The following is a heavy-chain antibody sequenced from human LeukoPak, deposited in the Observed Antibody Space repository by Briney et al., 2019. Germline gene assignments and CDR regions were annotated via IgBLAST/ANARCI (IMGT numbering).Heavy chain of an antibody. V-gene: IGHV4-4*02. CDR2: IYYDGSA. J-gene: IGHJ4*02. CDR1: GGSISSSNW. CDR3: AKHMEVAATFDV. D-gene: IGHD6-19*01. Sequence: PSGTLSLTCAVSGGSISSSNWWSWVRQPPGKGLEWIGEIYYDGSASYNSSLKSRVTISVDKSKKQLSLEVNSVTAADTAVYFCAKHMEVAATFDVWGQGILVTVSS.